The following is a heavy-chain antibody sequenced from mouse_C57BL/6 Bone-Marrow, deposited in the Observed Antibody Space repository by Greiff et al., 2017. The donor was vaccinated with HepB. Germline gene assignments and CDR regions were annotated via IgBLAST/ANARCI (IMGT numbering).Heavy chain of an antibody. Sequence: VQLQQSDAELVKPGASVKISCKVSGYTFTDHTIHWMKQRPEQGLEWIGYIYPRDGSTKYNEKFKGKATLTADKSSSTAYMQLNSLTSEDSAVYFCARAGIYYYGSSYNAMDYWGQGTSVTVSS. CDR1: GYTFTDHT. CDR3: ARAGIYYYGSSYNAMDY. CDR2: IYPRDGST. J-gene: IGHJ4*01. V-gene: IGHV1-78*01. D-gene: IGHD1-1*01.